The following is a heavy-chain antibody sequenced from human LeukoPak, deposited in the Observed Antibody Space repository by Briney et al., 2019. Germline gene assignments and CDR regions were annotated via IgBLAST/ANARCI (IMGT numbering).Heavy chain of an antibody. D-gene: IGHD6-19*01. V-gene: IGHV3-20*04. CDR2: INWNGDSA. CDR1: GFTFDDYA. Sequence: GGSLRLSCAASGFTFDDYAMNWVRQAPGKGLEWVSGINWNGDSAGYVDSVKGRFTISRDNAKNSLYLQMNSLRVEDTALYYCARDRAIAVDVGVDYWGQGTLVTVSS. J-gene: IGHJ4*02. CDR3: ARDRAIAVDVGVDY.